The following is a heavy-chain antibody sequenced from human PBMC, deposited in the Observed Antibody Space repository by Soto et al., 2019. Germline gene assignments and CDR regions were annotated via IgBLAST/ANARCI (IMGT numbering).Heavy chain of an antibody. D-gene: IGHD2-21*02. CDR1: GYSFTSYW. V-gene: IGHV5-51*01. J-gene: IGHJ4*02. CDR2: IYPGDSDT. Sequence: EVQLVQSGAEVKKPGESLKISCKGSGYSFTSYWIGWVRQMPGKGLEWMGIIYPGDSDTRYSPSFQGQVTISADKSISTAYLQWSSLKASDTAMYYCARHPYCGGDCELGGEYDYWGQGTLVTVSS. CDR3: ARHPYCGGDCELGGEYDY.